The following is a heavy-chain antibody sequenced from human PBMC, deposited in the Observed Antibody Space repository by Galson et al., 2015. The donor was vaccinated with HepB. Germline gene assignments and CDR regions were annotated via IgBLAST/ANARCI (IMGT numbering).Heavy chain of an antibody. CDR1: GFTFSSYA. J-gene: IGHJ4*02. D-gene: IGHD3-10*01. Sequence: SLRLSCAASGFTFSSYAMHWVRQAPGKGLEYVSAISSNGGSTYYANSVKGRFTISRDNSKNTLYLQMGSLRAEDMAVYYCARGKEMDYWGQGTLVTVSS. CDR2: ISSNGGST. V-gene: IGHV3-64*01. CDR3: ARGKEMDY.